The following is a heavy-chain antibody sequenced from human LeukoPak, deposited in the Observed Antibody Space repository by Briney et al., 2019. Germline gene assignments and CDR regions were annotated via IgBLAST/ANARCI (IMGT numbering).Heavy chain of an antibody. V-gene: IGHV3-33*01. Sequence: GGSLRLSCAASGFTFSSYGMHWVRQAPGKGLEWVAVIWYDGSNKYYADSVKGRFTISRDNSKNTQYLQMNSLRAEDTAVYYCAREGVRDGYTFDYWGQGTLVTVSS. CDR1: GFTFSSYG. CDR2: IWYDGSNK. J-gene: IGHJ4*02. D-gene: IGHD5-24*01. CDR3: AREGVRDGYTFDY.